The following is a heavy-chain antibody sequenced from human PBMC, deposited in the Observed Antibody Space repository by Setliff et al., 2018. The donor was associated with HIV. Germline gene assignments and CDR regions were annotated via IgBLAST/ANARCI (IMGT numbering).Heavy chain of an antibody. CDR3: AKSIVGGTTHAFDL. CDR1: GGSIIYTSYY. CDR2: IYYSGSV. J-gene: IGHJ3*01. D-gene: IGHD1-26*01. Sequence: PSETLSLTCTVSGGSIIYTSYYWGWIRQPPGKGLEWIGSIYYSGSVYYNPSLKSRVTISVDTTKNQFSLKVKSVTAAATAVYYCAKSIVGGTTHAFDLWGQGTMVTVSS. V-gene: IGHV4-39*07.